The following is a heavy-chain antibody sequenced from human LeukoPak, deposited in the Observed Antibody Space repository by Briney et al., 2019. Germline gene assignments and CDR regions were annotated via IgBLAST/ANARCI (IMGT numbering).Heavy chain of an antibody. CDR2: ISWNSGSI. V-gene: IGHV3-9*01. D-gene: IGHD6-19*01. Sequence: GRSLRLSCAASGFTFDDYAMHWVRQAPGKGLEWVSGISWNSGSIGYADSAKGRFAISRDNSKNTLYLQMNSLRAEDTAAYYCARGESIAVATDYWGQGTLVTVSS. J-gene: IGHJ4*02. CDR3: ARGESIAVATDY. CDR1: GFTFDDYA.